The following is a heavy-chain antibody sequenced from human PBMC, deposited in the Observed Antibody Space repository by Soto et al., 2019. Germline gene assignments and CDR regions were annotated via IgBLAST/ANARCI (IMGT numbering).Heavy chain of an antibody. J-gene: IGHJ4*02. V-gene: IGHV4-34*01. CDR3: ARAGRGYYDSSGYDY. CDR2: INHSGST. D-gene: IGHD3-22*01. Sequence: PSETLSLTCAVYGGSFSGYYWSWIRQPPGKGLEWIGEINHSGSTNYNPSLKSRVTISVDTSKNQFSLKLSSVTAADTAVYYCARAGRGYYDSSGYDYWGQGTLVTVSS. CDR1: GGSFSGYY.